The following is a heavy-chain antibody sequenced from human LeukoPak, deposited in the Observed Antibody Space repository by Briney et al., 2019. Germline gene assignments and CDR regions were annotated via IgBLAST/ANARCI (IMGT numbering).Heavy chain of an antibody. J-gene: IGHJ4*02. V-gene: IGHV4-34*01. CDR2: INHSGST. CDR1: GGPFFGYY. CDR3: ARGSLNIVVAGTYDY. Sequence: PSETLSLTCAGYGGPFFGYYWTWIRQPPGKGLEWIGEINHSGSTNYNPSLKSRVTISVDTSKNQFSLKLRSVTAADTAVYYCARGSLNIVVAGTYDYWGQGSLVTVSS. D-gene: IGHD6-19*01.